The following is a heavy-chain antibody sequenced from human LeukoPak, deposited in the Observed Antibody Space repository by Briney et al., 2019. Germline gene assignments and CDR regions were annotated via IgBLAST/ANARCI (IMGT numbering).Heavy chain of an antibody. V-gene: IGHV4-59*11. CDR2: ISYSGVT. D-gene: IGHD5-24*01. Sequence: PSETLSLTCIVSGGSISSHYWSWIRQPPGKGLEWIGYISYSGVTESNPSLKSRVTISVDTSKNQFSLRLSSVTAADTAVYYCARYPFDGYNYYFDYWGQGTLVTVSS. J-gene: IGHJ4*02. CDR3: ARYPFDGYNYYFDY. CDR1: GGSISSHY.